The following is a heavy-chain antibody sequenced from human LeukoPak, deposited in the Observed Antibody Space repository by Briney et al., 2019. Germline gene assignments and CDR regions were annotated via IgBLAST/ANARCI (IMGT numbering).Heavy chain of an antibody. J-gene: IGHJ4*02. Sequence: SDTLSLTCTVSGYSISNGYYWGWIRQPPGKGLEWVGSIYHRGSTYYNPSLRSRVTISLDRSKKKFSLKLTSVTAADTAVYFCARGAEYYAIWRGYAGYSDYWGQGISVTVSS. V-gene: IGHV4-38-2*02. CDR2: IYHRGST. CDR1: GYSISNGYY. CDR3: ARGAEYYAIWRGYAGYSDY. D-gene: IGHD3-3*01.